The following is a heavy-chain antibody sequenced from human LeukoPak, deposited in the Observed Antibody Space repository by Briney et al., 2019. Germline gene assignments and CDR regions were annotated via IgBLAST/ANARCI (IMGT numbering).Heavy chain of an antibody. D-gene: IGHD3-22*01. CDR3: ARARNDYDTSSFSALDY. V-gene: IGHV3-33*01. CDR2: IWYDGSNI. CDR1: GFTFSSYG. Sequence: TGGSLRLSCAASGFTFSSYGMHWVRKAPGKGLGWLAVIWYDGSNIYYADPVKGGFAISRDNSKNTLYLQINSLRAEDTAVYYCARARNDYDTSSFSALDYWGQGTLVTVSS. J-gene: IGHJ4*02.